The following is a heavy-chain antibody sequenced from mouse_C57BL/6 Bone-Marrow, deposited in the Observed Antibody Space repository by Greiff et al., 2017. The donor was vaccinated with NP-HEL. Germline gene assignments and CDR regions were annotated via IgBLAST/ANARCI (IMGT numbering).Heavy chain of an antibody. CDR1: GYTFTSYW. Sequence: QVQLQQPGASLVMPGASVKLSCKASGYTFTSYWMHWVKQRPGQGLEWIGEIPASDSYTNYKYKFKGKSTLTVDKSSSTAYMQLSSLTSEDSAVYYCARVPITTVVARYFDVWGTGTTVTVSS. J-gene: IGHJ1*03. D-gene: IGHD1-1*01. CDR3: ARVPITTVVARYFDV. CDR2: IPASDSYT. V-gene: IGHV1-69*01.